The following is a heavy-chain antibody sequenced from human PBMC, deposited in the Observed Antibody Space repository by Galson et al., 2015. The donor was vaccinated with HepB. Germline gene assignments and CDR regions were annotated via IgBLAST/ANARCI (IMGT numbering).Heavy chain of an antibody. J-gene: IGHJ4*02. CDR1: GFTFSSYG. CDR2: IRYDGSNE. Sequence: SLRLSCAASGFTFSSYGIHWVRQAPGKGLEWVAFIRYDGSNEYYADSVKGRFTISRDNSKNTLYLQMNSLRAEDTAVYYCAKKYYDILTGYSKGRYFDYWGQGTLVTVSS. D-gene: IGHD3-9*01. CDR3: AKKYYDILTGYSKGRYFDY. V-gene: IGHV3-30*02.